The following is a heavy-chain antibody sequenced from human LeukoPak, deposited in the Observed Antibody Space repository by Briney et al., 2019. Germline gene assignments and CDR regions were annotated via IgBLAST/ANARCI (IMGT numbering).Heavy chain of an antibody. Sequence: GGSLRLSCAASGFSFSTYWMHWVRHAPGEGLVWVSRINDDGSTTNYADSVKGRFTISRDNAKNTLYLQMNSLRAEDTAVYYCTRRVDATRWYDPWGQGTLVTVSS. J-gene: IGHJ5*02. V-gene: IGHV3-74*01. CDR2: INDDGSTT. CDR1: GFSFSTYW. CDR3: TRRVDATRWYDP. D-gene: IGHD2-15*01.